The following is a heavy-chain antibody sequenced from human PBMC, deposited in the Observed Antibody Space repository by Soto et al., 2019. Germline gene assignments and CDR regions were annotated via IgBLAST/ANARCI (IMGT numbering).Heavy chain of an antibody. Sequence: QVQLVQSGAEVKKPGSSVTVSCKAAGGTFGNSAISWVRQAPGQGLESMGGIIHIFSTPDYAQKFQGRVTITADESTTTAYMELTSLKSEDTAVYYCARDKDRQQLGGNYYSGIDVWGQGTTVTVSS. CDR2: IIHIFSTP. V-gene: IGHV1-69*12. CDR1: GGTFGNSA. CDR3: ARDKDRQQLGGNYYSGIDV. J-gene: IGHJ6*02. D-gene: IGHD2-15*01.